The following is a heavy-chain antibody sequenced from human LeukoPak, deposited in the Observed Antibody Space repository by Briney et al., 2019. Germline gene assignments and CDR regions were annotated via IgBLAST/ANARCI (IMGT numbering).Heavy chain of an antibody. CDR1: GGSISSYY. D-gene: IGHD3-9*01. Sequence: SETLSLTCTVSGGSISSYYWSWIRQPPGEGLEWTGYIYYSGSTNYNPSLKSRVTISVDTSKNQFSLKLTSVTAADTAVYYCARKRAGYDYWGQGTLVTVSA. CDR3: ARKRAGYDY. CDR2: IYYSGST. V-gene: IGHV4-59*01. J-gene: IGHJ4*02.